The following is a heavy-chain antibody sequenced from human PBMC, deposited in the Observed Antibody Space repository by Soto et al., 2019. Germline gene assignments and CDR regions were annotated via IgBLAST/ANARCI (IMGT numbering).Heavy chain of an antibody. V-gene: IGHV3-66*04. CDR2: IYSGGSI. D-gene: IGHD5-18*01. J-gene: IGHJ4*02. CDR1: EVTVSSND. Sequence: XSQRHCNAASEVTVSSNDVRWVLKTPGKGLEWVSVIYSGGSIYYADSVKGRFTISRDNSKNTLYLQMNSLRAEDTAVYYCARHGYNYGGGYFDYWGQGTLVTVSS. CDR3: ARHGYNYGGGYFDY.